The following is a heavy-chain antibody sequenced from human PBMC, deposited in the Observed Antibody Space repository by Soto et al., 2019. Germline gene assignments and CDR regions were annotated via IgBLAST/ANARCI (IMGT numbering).Heavy chain of an antibody. V-gene: IGHV1-2*04. Sequence: ASVKVSCKASGYTFTGYYMHWVRQAPGQGLEWMGWINPNSGGTNYAQKFQGWVTMTRDTSISTAYMELSRLRSDDTAVYYCARAPGGSRITIFGVVNEDRYYFDYWGQGTLVTVSS. D-gene: IGHD3-3*01. J-gene: IGHJ4*02. CDR2: INPNSGGT. CDR3: ARAPGGSRITIFGVVNEDRYYFDY. CDR1: GYTFTGYY.